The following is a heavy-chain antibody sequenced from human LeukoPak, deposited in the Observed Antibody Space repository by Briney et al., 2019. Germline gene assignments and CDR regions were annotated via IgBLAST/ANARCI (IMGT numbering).Heavy chain of an antibody. D-gene: IGHD6-19*01. J-gene: IGHJ6*02. CDR3: ARGVAVAGRETYYYGMDV. V-gene: IGHV1-69*04. CDR1: GGTFSSYA. CDR2: IIPILGIA. Sequence: SVKVSCKASGGTFSSYAISWVRQAPGQGLEWMGRIIPILGIANYAQKFQGRVTITADKSTSTAYMELSSLRSEDTAVYYCARGVAVAGRETYYYGMDVWGQGTTVTVSS.